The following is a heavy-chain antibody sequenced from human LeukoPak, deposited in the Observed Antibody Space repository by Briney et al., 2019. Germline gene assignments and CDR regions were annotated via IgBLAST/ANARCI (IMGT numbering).Heavy chain of an antibody. V-gene: IGHV4-34*01. J-gene: IGHJ4*02. CDR2: INHSGST. D-gene: IGHD6-13*01. Sequence: PSETLSLTCAVYGGSFSGYYWSWIRQPPGKGLEWIGEINHSGSTNYNPSLKSRVTISVDTSKNQFSLKLSSVTAADTAVYYCARGVGRPAAGIHFDYWGRGTLVTVSS. CDR3: ARGVGRPAAGIHFDY. CDR1: GGSFSGYY.